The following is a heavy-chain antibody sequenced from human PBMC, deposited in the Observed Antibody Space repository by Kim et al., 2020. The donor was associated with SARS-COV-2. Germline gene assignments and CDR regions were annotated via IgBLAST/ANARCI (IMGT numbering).Heavy chain of an antibody. CDR3: ARESVAGSFDH. D-gene: IGHD6-19*01. J-gene: IGHJ4*02. CDR2: NT. Sequence: NTGCSQKLRARVYITRDTSATTAYLELSGLRSEDTAVYYCARESVAGSFDHWGQGTLVTVSS. V-gene: IGHV1-3*01.